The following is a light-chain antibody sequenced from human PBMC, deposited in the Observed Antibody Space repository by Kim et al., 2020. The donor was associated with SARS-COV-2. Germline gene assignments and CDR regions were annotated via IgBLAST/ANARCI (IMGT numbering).Light chain of an antibody. CDR1: HNIGVN. Sequence: PGEGATEPCTPGHNIGVNLAWYQRTRRQAPRLLIYDAIISATGIPDKFSGSGSGTDFKITISSLDPEDFDIYYCQQHSKWPTAPSFGGGTKVDIK. J-gene: IGKJ4*01. CDR3: QQHSKWPTAPS. CDR2: DAI. V-gene: IGKV3-11*01.